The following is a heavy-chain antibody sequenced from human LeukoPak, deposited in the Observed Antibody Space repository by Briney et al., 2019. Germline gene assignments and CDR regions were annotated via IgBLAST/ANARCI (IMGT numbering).Heavy chain of an antibody. Sequence: GGSLRLSCAASGFTFSSYWMHWVRQAPGKGLVWVSRINSDGSFTSYADSVKGRFTISRDTAKNTLYLQMNSLRAEDTAVYYCARDNYGGNLDYWGQGTLVTVSS. D-gene: IGHD4-23*01. J-gene: IGHJ4*02. CDR1: GFTFSSYW. V-gene: IGHV3-74*01. CDR2: INSDGSFT. CDR3: ARDNYGGNLDY.